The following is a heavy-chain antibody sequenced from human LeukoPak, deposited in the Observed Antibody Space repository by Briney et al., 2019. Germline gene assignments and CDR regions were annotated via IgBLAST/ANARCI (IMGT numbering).Heavy chain of an antibody. Sequence: VASVKVSCTASGYTSTSYDINWVRQATGQGLEWMGWMNPNSGNTGYAQKFQGRVTMTRNTSISTAYMELSSLRSEDTAVYYCARGIAAAGTTIWFDPWGQGTLVTVSS. CDR1: GYTSTSYD. CDR3: ARGIAAAGTTIWFDP. CDR2: MNPNSGNT. V-gene: IGHV1-8*01. D-gene: IGHD6-13*01. J-gene: IGHJ5*02.